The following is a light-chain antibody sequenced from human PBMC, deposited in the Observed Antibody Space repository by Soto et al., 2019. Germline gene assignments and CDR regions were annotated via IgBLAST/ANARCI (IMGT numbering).Light chain of an antibody. J-gene: IGKJ5*01. CDR1: QSVLYSSNNRNY. Sequence: DIVMTKAPTPMSVSLGERVAINCKSIQSVLYSSNNRNYLAWFQQKPGQPPRLFIYWASTRGSGVPDRFSGSGSGTDFTLTIIYVEAEDVAIYYCQQDPSDPITFGQGTRLEI. CDR3: QQDPSDPIT. V-gene: IGKV4-1*01. CDR2: WAS.